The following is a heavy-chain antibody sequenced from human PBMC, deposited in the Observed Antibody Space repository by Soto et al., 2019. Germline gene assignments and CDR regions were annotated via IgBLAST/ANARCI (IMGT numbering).Heavy chain of an antibody. D-gene: IGHD1-26*01. V-gene: IGHV4-4*02. CDR3: SGAAEVADYYYGMDV. Sequence: QVQLQESGPGLVKPSGTLSLTCAVSGGSISSSNWWSWVRQPPGKGLEWIGEIYHSGSTNYNPSLKSRVTISVDKSKNQFSLKLSSVTAADTAVYYCSGAAEVADYYYGMDVWGQGTTVTVSS. J-gene: IGHJ6*02. CDR2: IYHSGST. CDR1: GGSISSSNW.